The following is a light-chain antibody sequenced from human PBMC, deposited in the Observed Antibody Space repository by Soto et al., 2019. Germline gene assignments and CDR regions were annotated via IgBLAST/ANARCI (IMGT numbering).Light chain of an antibody. CDR3: QQYNNWPRT. V-gene: IGKV3-15*01. Sequence: EIVMTQSPATLSLSPGERPTLSCKASQSVSSNLAWYKQKPGQTPRLLSYGASTRATGIPARFSGSGSGTEFTLTISSLKSEDFEVYYCQQYNNWPRTFGQGTKVDI. CDR1: QSVSSN. CDR2: GAS. J-gene: IGKJ1*01.